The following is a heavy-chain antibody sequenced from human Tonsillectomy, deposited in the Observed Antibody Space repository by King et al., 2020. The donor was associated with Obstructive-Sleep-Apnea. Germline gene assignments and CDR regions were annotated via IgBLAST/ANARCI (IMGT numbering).Heavy chain of an antibody. CDR1: GFTFSSYW. D-gene: IGHD4-23*01. CDR3: AREVSYSGGAYDI. CDR2: INSDVSTT. J-gene: IGHJ3*02. V-gene: IGHV3-74*01. Sequence: VQLVESGGGLVQPGGSLRLSCAASGFTFSSYWMHWVRQAPGKGLVWVSHINSDVSTTNYADSVQGRFTISRDNAKNTLFLQMNSLRAEDTAVYYCAREVSYSGGAYDIWGQGTMVTVS.